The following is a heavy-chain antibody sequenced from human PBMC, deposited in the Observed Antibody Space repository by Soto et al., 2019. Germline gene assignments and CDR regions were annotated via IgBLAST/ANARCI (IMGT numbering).Heavy chain of an antibody. CDR3: TVSRNYDSSGYYWVDY. J-gene: IGHJ4*02. CDR2: IRSKANSYAT. V-gene: IGHV3-73*02. CDR1: GFTFSGSA. D-gene: IGHD3-22*01. Sequence: EVQLVESGGGLVQPGGSLKLSCAASGFTFSGSAMHWVRQASGKGLEWVGRIRSKANSYATAYAASEKGRFTISRDDSKNTAYLQMNSLKTEDTAVYYCTVSRNYDSSGYYWVDYWGQGTLVTVSS.